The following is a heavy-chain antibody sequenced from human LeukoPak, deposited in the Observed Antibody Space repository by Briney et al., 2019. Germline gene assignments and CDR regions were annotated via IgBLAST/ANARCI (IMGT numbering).Heavy chain of an antibody. CDR1: GFTFSSYA. J-gene: IGHJ4*02. D-gene: IGHD3-22*01. V-gene: IGHV3-11*01. CDR3: ARELATTGYYYDSSY. Sequence: PGGSLRLSCAASGFTFSSYAMSWIRQAPGKGLEWVSYISSSGSTIYYADSVKGRFTISRDNAKNSLYLQMNSLRAEDTAVYYCARELATTGYYYDSSYWGQGTLVTVSS. CDR2: ISSSGSTI.